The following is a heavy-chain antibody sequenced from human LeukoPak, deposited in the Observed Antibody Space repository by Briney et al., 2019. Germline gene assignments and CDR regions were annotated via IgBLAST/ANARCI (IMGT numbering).Heavy chain of an antibody. D-gene: IGHD2-8*01. CDR1: GYTFTSYG. J-gene: IGHJ4*02. CDR3: ARAEGDCTNGVCYQPFDY. V-gene: IGHV1-18*01. Sequence: ASVKVSCKASGYTFTSYGISWVRQAPGQGLEWMGWISAYNGNTNYAQKLQGRVTMTTDTSTSTAYMELRSLRSDDTAVYYCARAEGDCTNGVCYQPFDYWGQGTLVTVSS. CDR2: ISAYNGNT.